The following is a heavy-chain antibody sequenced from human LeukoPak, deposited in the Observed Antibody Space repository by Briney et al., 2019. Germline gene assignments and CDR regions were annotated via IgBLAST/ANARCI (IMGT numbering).Heavy chain of an antibody. Sequence: ASVKVSCKAYGYTFTSYGISWVRQAPGQGLEWMGWISAYNGNTNYAQKFQGRVTMTTDTSTSTVYMELRSLRSDDTAVYYCAREGVPKSGNSCYGDYWGQGTLVTVSS. CDR3: AREGVPKSGNSCYGDY. J-gene: IGHJ4*02. CDR2: ISAYNGNT. CDR1: GYTFTSYG. V-gene: IGHV1-18*01. D-gene: IGHD2-15*01.